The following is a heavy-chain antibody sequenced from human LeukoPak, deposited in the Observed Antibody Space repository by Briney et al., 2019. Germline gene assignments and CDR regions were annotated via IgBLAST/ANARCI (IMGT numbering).Heavy chain of an antibody. Sequence: SETLSLTCTVSGGSISSYYWSWIRQPAGKGLEWIGRIYTSGSTNYNPSLKSRVTMSVDTSKNQFSLKLSSVTAADTAVYYCARGGTTVKIGAFDIWGQGTMVTAST. V-gene: IGHV4-4*07. CDR1: GGSISSYY. CDR2: IYTSGST. D-gene: IGHD4-17*01. CDR3: ARGGTTVKIGAFDI. J-gene: IGHJ3*02.